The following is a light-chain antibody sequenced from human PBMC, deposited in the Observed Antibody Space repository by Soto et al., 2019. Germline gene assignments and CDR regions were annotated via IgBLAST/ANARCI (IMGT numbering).Light chain of an antibody. V-gene: IGKV1-5*03. CDR2: KAS. CDR3: QEYNSYSRT. CDR1: QSIGSW. J-gene: IGKJ1*01. Sequence: DIQMTQSPSTLSASVGDRVTITCRASQSIGSWLAWYQQKPGKAPNLLIYKASNLESGVPSRFSGSGSGTEFTLTISSLQPDDFATYYCQEYNSYSRTFGQRTKVEIK.